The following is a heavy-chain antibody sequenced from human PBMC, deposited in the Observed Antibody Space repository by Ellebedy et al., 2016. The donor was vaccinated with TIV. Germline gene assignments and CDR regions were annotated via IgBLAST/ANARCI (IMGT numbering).Heavy chain of an antibody. Sequence: MPSETLSLTCAVYGGSFSGYYWSWIRQPPGKGLEWIGEINHSRITNYNPSLKSRVTISVDTSKNQFSLKLSSVTAADTAVYYCARWVAVAVTYCDYWGQGTLVTVSS. J-gene: IGHJ4*02. V-gene: IGHV4-34*01. CDR2: INHSRIT. D-gene: IGHD6-19*01. CDR1: GGSFSGYY. CDR3: ARWVAVAVTYCDY.